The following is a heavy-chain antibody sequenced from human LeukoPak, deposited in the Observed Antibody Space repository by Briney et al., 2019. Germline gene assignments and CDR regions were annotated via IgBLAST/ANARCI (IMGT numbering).Heavy chain of an antibody. CDR1: GGSISSSSYY. J-gene: IGHJ4*02. V-gene: IGHV4-39*02. D-gene: IGHD6-19*01. CDR2: IYYSGST. CDR3: AREMYSSGWYYFDY. Sequence: SGTLSLTCTVSGGSISSSSYYWGWIRQPPGKGLEWIGSIYYSGSTYYNPSLKSRVTISVDTSKNQFSLKLSSVTAADTAVYYCAREMYSSGWYYFDYWGQGTLVTVSS.